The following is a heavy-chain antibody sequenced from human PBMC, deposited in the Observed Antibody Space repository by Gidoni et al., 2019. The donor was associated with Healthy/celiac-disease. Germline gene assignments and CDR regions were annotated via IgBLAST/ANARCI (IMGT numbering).Heavy chain of an antibody. CDR1: GFTFRSYA. D-gene: IGHD4-17*01. Sequence: QVQLVESGGGGVQPGRSLRLSCAASGFTFRSYAIHWVRQAPGKGLAWVAVISYDGSNKYYADSVKGRFTISRDNSKNTLYLQMNSLRAEDTAVYYCARVSRDYGDKRRPAVPWAWYFDLWGRGTLVTVSS. V-gene: IGHV3-30*04. CDR3: ARVSRDYGDKRRPAVPWAWYFDL. J-gene: IGHJ2*01. CDR2: ISYDGSNK.